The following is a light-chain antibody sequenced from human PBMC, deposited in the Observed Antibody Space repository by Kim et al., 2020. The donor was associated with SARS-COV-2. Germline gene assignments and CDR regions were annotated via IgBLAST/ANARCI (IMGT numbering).Light chain of an antibody. Sequence: SPGEGATPTASARQSVSSSYLAWYQQKPGQAPRLLIYAASSTATGLPDRFSGSGSGTDFTLTISRLEPEDFAVYYCPQYGSLPPAFGQGTKVDIK. J-gene: IGKJ1*01. CDR1: QSVSSSY. V-gene: IGKV3-20*01. CDR2: AAS. CDR3: PQYGSLPPA.